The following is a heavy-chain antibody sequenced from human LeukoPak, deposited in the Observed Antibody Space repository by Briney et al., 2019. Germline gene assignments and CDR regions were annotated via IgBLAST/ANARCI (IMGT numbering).Heavy chain of an antibody. Sequence: PGGSLRLSCAASGFTFSSYGMHWVRQAPGKGLEWVAVIWYDGSNKYYADSVKGRFTISRDNSEITLYLQMNSLRAEDTALYYCARDGETTGSISSWFDYWGQGTLVTVSS. J-gene: IGHJ4*02. D-gene: IGHD6-13*01. V-gene: IGHV3-33*01. CDR3: ARDGETTGSISSWFDY. CDR1: GFTFSSYG. CDR2: IWYDGSNK.